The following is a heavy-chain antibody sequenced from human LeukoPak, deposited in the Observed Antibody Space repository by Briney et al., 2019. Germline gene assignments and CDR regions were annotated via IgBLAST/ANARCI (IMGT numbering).Heavy chain of an antibody. CDR3: ARGSGIAVAGYYYYYGMDV. V-gene: IGHV1-8*01. J-gene: IGHJ6*02. CDR1: GYTFTSYD. CDR2: MNPNSGNT. Sequence: ASVKVSCKASGYTFTSYDINWVRQATGQGLEWMGWMNPNSGNTGYAQKFQGRVTMTRNTSISTAYMELSSLRSEDTAVYYCARGSGIAVAGYYYYYGMDVWGQGTTVTVSS. D-gene: IGHD6-19*01.